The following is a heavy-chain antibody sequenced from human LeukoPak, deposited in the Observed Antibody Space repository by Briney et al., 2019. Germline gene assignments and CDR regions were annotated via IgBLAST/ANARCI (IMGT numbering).Heavy chain of an antibody. CDR2: ISGSGDST. D-gene: IGHD5-18*01. V-gene: IGHV3-23*01. CDR1: GFTFSSYA. J-gene: IGHJ4*02. Sequence: PGGSLRLSCAASGFTFSSYAMNWVRQAPGKGLEWVSTISGSGDSTYYADSVKGRFTISRDNFKNTLYLKMNSLRAEDTAVYYCARDRGYSCGYWGQGTLVTVSS. CDR3: ARDRGYSCGY.